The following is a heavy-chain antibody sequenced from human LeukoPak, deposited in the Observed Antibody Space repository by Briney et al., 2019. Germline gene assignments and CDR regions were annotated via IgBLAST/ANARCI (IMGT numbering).Heavy chain of an antibody. CDR2: IIPIFGTA. D-gene: IGHD2-21*01. CDR3: ARGVVIAPQTFDY. V-gene: IGHV1-69*06. CDR1: GGTFSSYA. Sequence: SVTVSCKASGGTFSSYAISWVRQAPGQGLEWMGGIIPIFGTANYAQKFQGRVTITADKSTSTAYMELSSLRSEDTAVYYCARGVVIAPQTFDYWGQGTLVTVSS. J-gene: IGHJ4*02.